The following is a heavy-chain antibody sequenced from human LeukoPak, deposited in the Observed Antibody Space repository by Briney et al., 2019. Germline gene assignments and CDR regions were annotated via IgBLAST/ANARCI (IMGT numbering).Heavy chain of an antibody. Sequence: SETLSLTCAVSGDSITGYFLNWIRQPPGKGLEWIGYIYYSGSTNYNPSLKSRVTISVDTSKNQFSLKLSSVTAADTAVYYCAGMTSLEYFDYWGQGTLVTVSS. CDR1: GDSITGYF. D-gene: IGHD3-9*01. CDR2: IYYSGST. V-gene: IGHV4-59*01. J-gene: IGHJ4*02. CDR3: AGMTSLEYFDY.